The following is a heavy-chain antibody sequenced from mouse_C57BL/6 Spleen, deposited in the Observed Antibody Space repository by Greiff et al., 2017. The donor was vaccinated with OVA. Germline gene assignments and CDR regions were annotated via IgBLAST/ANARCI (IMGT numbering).Heavy chain of an antibody. J-gene: IGHJ2*01. CDR1: GYTFTSYW. CDR3: ARNELGEDYFDY. CDR2: IHPNSGST. D-gene: IGHD4-1*01. V-gene: IGHV1-64*01. Sequence: QVQLQQPGAELVKPGASVKLSCKASGYTFTSYWMHWVKQRPEQGLEWIGMIHPNSGSTNYNEKFKSKATLTVDKSSSTAYMQLSSLTSEDSAVYYCARNELGEDYFDYWGQGTTLTVSS.